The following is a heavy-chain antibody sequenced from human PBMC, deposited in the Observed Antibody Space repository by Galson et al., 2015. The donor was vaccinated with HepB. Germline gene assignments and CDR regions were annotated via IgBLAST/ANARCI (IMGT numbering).Heavy chain of an antibody. Sequence: SLRLSCAASGFTFSHYTMTWVRQAPGKGLEWVSFISSSSNNIYYADSMKGRFTISRDNARNSLYLQMNSLRAEDTAVYYCARDLRIQLWSHILDYCGQATLVTVSS. CDR3: ARDLRIQLWSHILDY. V-gene: IGHV3-21*01. D-gene: IGHD5-18*01. CDR2: ISSSSNNI. J-gene: IGHJ4*02. CDR1: GFTFSHYT.